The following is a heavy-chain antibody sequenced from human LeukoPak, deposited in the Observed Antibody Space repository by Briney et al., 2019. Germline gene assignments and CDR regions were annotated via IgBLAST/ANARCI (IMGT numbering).Heavy chain of an antibody. CDR3: AREAPCGFFEY. CDR2: IYYSGSS. D-gene: IGHD6-25*01. Sequence: AETLSLTCTVSGGSISSYYWSWIRQPPGKGLEWIGYIYYSGSSNYNPSLKSRVTISVDTSKNQFSLKLTSVTAADTALYFCAREAPCGFFEYWGRGTLVTVSS. CDR1: GGSISSYY. V-gene: IGHV4-59*01. J-gene: IGHJ4*02.